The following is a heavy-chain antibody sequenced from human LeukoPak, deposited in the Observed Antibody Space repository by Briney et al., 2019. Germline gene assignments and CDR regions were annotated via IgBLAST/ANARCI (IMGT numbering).Heavy chain of an antibody. J-gene: IGHJ4*02. CDR1: GVTFSRYT. Sequence: GASVKVSCKTSGVTFSRYTTHWMRQAPGQGFEWMGGIIPIFATSNYAQKFQGRVTITADEGTSTAYMELSNLRSEDTAVYYCARLGSASGWPFDYWGQGTLVTVSS. V-gene: IGHV1-69*13. D-gene: IGHD6-19*01. CDR3: ARLGSASGWPFDY. CDR2: IIPIFATS.